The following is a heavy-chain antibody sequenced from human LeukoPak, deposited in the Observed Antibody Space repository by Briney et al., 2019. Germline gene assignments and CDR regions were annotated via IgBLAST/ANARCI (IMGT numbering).Heavy chain of an antibody. CDR1: GYTFTGYY. V-gene: IGHV1-2*02. CDR2: IVPNSGGT. CDR3: ARDGCSSTNCYLGNWYGP. D-gene: IGHD2-2*01. J-gene: IGHJ5*02. Sequence: SSVQVTCQASGYTFTGYYIHWVRQAPGQGSDWIGSIVPNSGGTNYAQEFQGRVTMTRDTSNSTTYMELSRLRSEDTAVYYCARDGCSSTNCYLGNWYGPWGRGNRITVSS.